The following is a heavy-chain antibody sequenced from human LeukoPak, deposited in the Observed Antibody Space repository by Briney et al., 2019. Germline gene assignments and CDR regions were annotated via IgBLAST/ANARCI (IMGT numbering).Heavy chain of an antibody. CDR2: ISSSSSYI. J-gene: IGHJ4*02. Sequence: TGGSLRLSCAASGFTFSSYSMNWVRQAPGKGLEWVSSISSSSSYIYYADSVKGRFTISRHNAKNSLYLQMNSLRAEDTSVYYCAREQYDFWSGYYCYWGQGTLVTVSS. D-gene: IGHD3-3*01. CDR1: GFTFSSYS. CDR3: AREQYDFWSGYYCY. V-gene: IGHV3-21*01.